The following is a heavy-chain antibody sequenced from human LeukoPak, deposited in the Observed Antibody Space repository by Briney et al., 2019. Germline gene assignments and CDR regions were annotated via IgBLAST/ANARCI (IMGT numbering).Heavy chain of an antibody. J-gene: IGHJ2*01. Sequence: ASVKVSCKASGYTLTSYYMHWVRQAPGQGLEWMGIINPSGGSTSYAQKFQGRVTMTTDMSTSTVYMELRSLRSDDTAVYYCARDFGYFDLWGRGTLVTVSS. CDR2: INPSGGST. CDR1: GYTLTSYY. CDR3: ARDFGYFDL. V-gene: IGHV1-46*01.